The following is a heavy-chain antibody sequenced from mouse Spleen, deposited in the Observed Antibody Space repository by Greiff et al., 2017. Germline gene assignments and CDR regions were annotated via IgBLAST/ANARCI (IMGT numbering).Heavy chain of an antibody. V-gene: IGHV1-69*01. Sequence: QVQLQQPGAELVMPGASVKLSCKASGYTFTSYSMHWVKQRPGQGLEWIGEIDPSDSYTNYNQKFKGKATLTVDKSSSTAYMQLSSLTSEDSAVYYCARRWLPWYFDVWGAGTTVTVSS. J-gene: IGHJ1*01. CDR2: IDPSDSYT. D-gene: IGHD2-2*01. CDR3: ARRWLPWYFDV. CDR1: GYTFTSYS.